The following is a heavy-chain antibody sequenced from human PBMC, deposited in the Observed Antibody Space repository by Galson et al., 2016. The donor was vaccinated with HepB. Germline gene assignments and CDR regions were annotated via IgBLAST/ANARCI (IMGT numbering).Heavy chain of an antibody. D-gene: IGHD1-26*01. CDR1: GGSISSGDSY. Sequence: ETLSLTCTVSGGSISSGDSYWGWIRQPPGKGLEWVGSLYYRGSTYYNPSLKSRLSISVDTSKNQFSLNLTSVTAADTAVYYCARTKNNKMGATSHRALDIWGQGTVVTVSA. CDR3: ARTKNNKMGATSHRALDI. V-gene: IGHV4-39*01. J-gene: IGHJ3*02. CDR2: LYYRGST.